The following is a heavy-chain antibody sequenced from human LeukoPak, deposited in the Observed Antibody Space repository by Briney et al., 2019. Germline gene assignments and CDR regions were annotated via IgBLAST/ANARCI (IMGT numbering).Heavy chain of an antibody. CDR2: IYYSGST. CDR3: AKGLDIAAVGPSDH. V-gene: IGHV4-39*01. CDR1: GGSISSRSYY. Sequence: SETLSLTCTVSGGSISSRSYYWGWIRQPPGKGLEWIGSIYYSGSTYYNPSLKSRVTISVDTSKNQFSLKLSSVTAADTAVYYCAKGLDIAAVGPSDHWGQGTLVTVSS. D-gene: IGHD6-13*01. J-gene: IGHJ4*02.